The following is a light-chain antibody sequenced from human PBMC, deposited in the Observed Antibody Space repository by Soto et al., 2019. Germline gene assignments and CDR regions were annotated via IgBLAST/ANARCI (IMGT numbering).Light chain of an antibody. J-gene: IGKJ1*01. CDR2: KAS. CDR3: QQYNSYPWT. Sequence: DIQMTQSPSTLSASVGDRVTITCRASQSISSWLAWYQQKPGKAPKLLIYKASSLESGVPSRFRGSGSGTEFNLTISSLQPDGFATYYFQQYNSYPWTFGQGTKVEIK. V-gene: IGKV1-5*03. CDR1: QSISSW.